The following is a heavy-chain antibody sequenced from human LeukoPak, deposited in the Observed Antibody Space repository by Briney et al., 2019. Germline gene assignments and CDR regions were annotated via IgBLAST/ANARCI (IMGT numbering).Heavy chain of an antibody. CDR1: GFTFSSYW. CDR3: ARDHRENYYYYYYMDV. Sequence: PGGSLRLSCAASGFTFSSYWMSWVRRAPGKGLEWVANIKQDGSEKYYVDSVKGRFTISRDNAKNSLYLQMNSLRAEDTAAYYCARDHRENYYYYYYMDVWGKGTTVTVSS. CDR2: IKQDGSEK. J-gene: IGHJ6*03. V-gene: IGHV3-7*01.